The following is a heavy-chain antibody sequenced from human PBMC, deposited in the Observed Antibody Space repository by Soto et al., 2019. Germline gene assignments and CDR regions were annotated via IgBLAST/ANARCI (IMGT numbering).Heavy chain of an antibody. D-gene: IGHD6-19*01. CDR3: AKGGNSSGWYWGG. V-gene: IGHV3-23*01. CDR2: ISGSGGST. J-gene: IGHJ4*02. CDR1: GFTFSSYA. Sequence: EVQLLESGGGLVQPGGSLRLSCAASGFTFSSYAMSWVRQAPGKGLEWVSAISGSGGSTYYVDSVKGRFTISRDNSKNTLYPQMNSRRAEDTAVYYCAKGGNSSGWYWGGWGQGTLVTVSS.